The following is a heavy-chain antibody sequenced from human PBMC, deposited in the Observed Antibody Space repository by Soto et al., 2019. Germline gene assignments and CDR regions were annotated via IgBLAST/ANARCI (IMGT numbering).Heavy chain of an antibody. CDR2: IIPIFGTT. CDR1: GGTFSTYA. Sequence: QVQLVQSGAEVKKPGSSVKVSCKASGGTFSTYAITWVRQAPGQGLEWLGGIIPIFGTTDYARKFQGRVTMTAAEATSTVLIELRSVASEDTAVYYCARGVGAYYFDYWGQGTLVTVSS. J-gene: IGHJ4*02. CDR3: ARGVGAYYFDY. V-gene: IGHV1-69*01. D-gene: IGHD1-26*01.